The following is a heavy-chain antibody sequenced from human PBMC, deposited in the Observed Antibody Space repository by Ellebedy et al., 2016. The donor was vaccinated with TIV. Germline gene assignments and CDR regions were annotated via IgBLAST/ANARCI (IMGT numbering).Heavy chain of an antibody. J-gene: IGHJ4*02. V-gene: IGHV3-7*03. CDR2: IKQDGSEK. Sequence: PGGSLRLSCAVSGFPFSRYWMSWVRQAPGEGLEWVANIKQDGSEKDYVDSVKGRFTISRDNAKNSLYLQMNSLRAEDTAVYYCRIVASDFDYWGQGALVTVSS. CDR3: RIVASDFDY. CDR1: GFPFSRYW. D-gene: IGHD5-12*01.